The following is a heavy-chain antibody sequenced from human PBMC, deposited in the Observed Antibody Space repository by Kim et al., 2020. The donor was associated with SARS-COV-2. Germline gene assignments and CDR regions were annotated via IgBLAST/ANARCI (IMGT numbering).Heavy chain of an antibody. CDR1: GYSFTSYW. CDR2: IDPSDSYT. V-gene: IGHV5-10-1*01. Sequence: GESLKISCKGSGYSFTSYWISWVRQMPGKGLEWMGRIDPSDSYTNYSPSFQGHVTISADKSISTAYLQWSSLKASDTAMYYCARHNVGSAGGYSYGYHHYYYGMDVWGQGTTVTVSS. D-gene: IGHD5-18*01. CDR3: ARHNVGSAGGYSYGYHHYYYGMDV. J-gene: IGHJ6*02.